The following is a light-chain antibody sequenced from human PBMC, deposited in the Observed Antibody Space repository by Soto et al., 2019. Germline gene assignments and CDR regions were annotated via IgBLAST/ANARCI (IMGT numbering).Light chain of an antibody. J-gene: IGLJ2*01. CDR2: EVS. CDR1: SSDVGGYNY. Sequence: QSVPTQPPSASGSPGQSATISRTGTSSDVGGYNYVSWYQQYPGKAPKLMIYEVSKRSSGVPDRFSGSKSGNTASLTVSGLQAEDEADYYCSSYAGSSTWVFGGGTKLTVL. CDR3: SSYAGSSTWV. V-gene: IGLV2-8*01.